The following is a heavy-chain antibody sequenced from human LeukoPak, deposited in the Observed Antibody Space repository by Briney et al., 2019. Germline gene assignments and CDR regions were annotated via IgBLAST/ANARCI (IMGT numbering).Heavy chain of an antibody. J-gene: IGHJ4*02. CDR1: GFTFSSYG. Sequence: PGRSLRLXCAASGFTFSSYGMHWVRQAPGKGLEWVAVIWYDGSNKYYADSVKGRFTISRDNSKNTLYLQMNCLRAEDTAVYYCAKIGRPFDYWGQGTLVTVSS. CDR2: IWYDGSNK. CDR3: AKIGRPFDY. V-gene: IGHV3-33*06.